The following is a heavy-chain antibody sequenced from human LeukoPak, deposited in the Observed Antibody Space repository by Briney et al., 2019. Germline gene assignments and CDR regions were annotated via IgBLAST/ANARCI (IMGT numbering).Heavy chain of an antibody. CDR2: FDPEDGET. V-gene: IGHV1-24*01. J-gene: IGHJ6*03. CDR1: GYTLTELS. CDR3: ARGYSNYPRFTPATTTWYYYYMDV. D-gene: IGHD4-11*01. Sequence: ASVKVSCKVSGYTLTELSMHWVRQAPGKGLEWMGGFDPEDGETIYAQKFQGRVTMTEDTSTDTAYMELSSLRSEDTAVYYCARGYSNYPRFTPATTTWYYYYMDVWGKGTTVTVSS.